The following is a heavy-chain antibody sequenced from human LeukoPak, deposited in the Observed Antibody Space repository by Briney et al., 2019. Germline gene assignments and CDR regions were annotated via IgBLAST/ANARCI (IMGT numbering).Heavy chain of an antibody. CDR1: GYTFTSYD. J-gene: IGHJ4*02. D-gene: IGHD3-10*01. CDR2: MNPNSDNT. CDR3: ARGLLRFGELLAY. Sequence: ASVKVSCKASGYTFTSYDINWVRQATGQGLEWMGWMNPNSDNTGYARKFQGRVTITRNTSISTAYMELRSLRSDDTAVYYCARGLLRFGELLAYWGQGTLVTVSS. V-gene: IGHV1-8*01.